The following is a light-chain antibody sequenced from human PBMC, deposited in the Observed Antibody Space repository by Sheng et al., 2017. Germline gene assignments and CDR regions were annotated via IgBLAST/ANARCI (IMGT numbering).Light chain of an antibody. V-gene: IGKV1-5*03. J-gene: IGKJ1*01. CDR3: QQYNSYLWT. Sequence: DIQMTQSPSTLSASVGDRVTITCRTSQSISNWLAWYQQKPGKAPKLLIYRASSLNSGVPSRFSGSGSGTEFTLTISSLQPDDFATYYCQQYNSYLWTFGQGTKVEIK. CDR2: RAS. CDR1: QSISNW.